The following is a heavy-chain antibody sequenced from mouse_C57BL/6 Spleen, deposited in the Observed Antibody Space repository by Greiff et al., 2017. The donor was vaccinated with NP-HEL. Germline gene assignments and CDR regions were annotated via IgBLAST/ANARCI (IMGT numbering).Heavy chain of an antibody. V-gene: IGHV1-64*01. CDR1: GYTFTSYW. J-gene: IGHJ2*01. Sequence: QVQLKQSGAELVKPGASVKLSCKASGYTFTSYWMHWVKQRPGQGLEWIGMIHPNSGSTNYNEKFKSKATLTVDKSSSTAYMQLSSLTSEDSAVYYCARVGYYGYDGFDYWGQGTTLTVSS. CDR3: ARVGYYGYDGFDY. D-gene: IGHD2-2*01. CDR2: IHPNSGST.